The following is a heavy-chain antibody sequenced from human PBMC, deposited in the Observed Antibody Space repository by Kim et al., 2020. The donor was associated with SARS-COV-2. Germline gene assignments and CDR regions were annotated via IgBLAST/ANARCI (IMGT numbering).Heavy chain of an antibody. V-gene: IGHV1-3*01. Sequence: ASVKVSCKASGYTFTSYAMHWVRQAPGQRLAWMGWINAGNGNTKYSQKFQGRATITRDTSASTAYMELSSLRSEDTAVYYCARAYYYGSGSLFDPWGQGTLVTVSS. J-gene: IGHJ5*02. CDR2: INAGNGNT. CDR1: GYTFTSYA. D-gene: IGHD3-10*01. CDR3: ARAYYYGSGSLFDP.